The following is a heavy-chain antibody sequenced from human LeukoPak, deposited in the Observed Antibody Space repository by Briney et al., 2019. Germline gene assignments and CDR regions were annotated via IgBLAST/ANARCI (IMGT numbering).Heavy chain of an antibody. J-gene: IGHJ4*02. CDR2: IFYAGST. CDR1: GGSISTSSYY. D-gene: IGHD5-18*01. V-gene: IGHV4-61*05. Sequence: SETLSLTCTVSGGSISTSSYYWSWIRQPPGKGLEWIGYIFYAGSTTYNPSLKSRVTISIDTSKNQFSLKLNSVTAADTAVYYCASGERGYSYGPLDYWGQGILVTVSS. CDR3: ASGERGYSYGPLDY.